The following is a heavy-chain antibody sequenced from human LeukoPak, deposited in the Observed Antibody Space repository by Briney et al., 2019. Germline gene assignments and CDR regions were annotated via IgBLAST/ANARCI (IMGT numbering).Heavy chain of an antibody. CDR2: ISGSGGST. CDR1: GFTFSSCA. V-gene: IGHV3-23*01. Sequence: GGSLRLSCAASGFTFSSCAMSWVRQAPRKGLEWVSAISGSGGSTFYADSVKGRCTISRDNSKNSVFLQMDSLRAEDTAVLYCAKGNYSWGQGTLVSVSS. J-gene: IGHJ4*02. CDR3: AKGNYS.